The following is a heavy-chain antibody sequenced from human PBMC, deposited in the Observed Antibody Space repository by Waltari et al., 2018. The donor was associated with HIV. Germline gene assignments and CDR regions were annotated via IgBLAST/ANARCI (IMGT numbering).Heavy chain of an antibody. Sequence: LQESGPGLVKPSYTLSLTCSVSGATVSTDTSYWTWIRQPPGKDLEWLGYIFDVDKTDYNPSLKSRLTISADTSKNLFSLRLSSLTAADTAVYYCARALVDYGDYPWPLDSWGQGALVTVSS. CDR3: ARALVDYGDYPWPLDS. J-gene: IGHJ4*02. CDR1: GATVSTDTSY. V-gene: IGHV4-61*03. CDR2: IFDVDKT. D-gene: IGHD4-17*01.